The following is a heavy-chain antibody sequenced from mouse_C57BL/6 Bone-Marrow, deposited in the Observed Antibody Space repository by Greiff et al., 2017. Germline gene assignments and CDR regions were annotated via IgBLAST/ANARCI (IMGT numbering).Heavy chain of an antibody. CDR3: TTPYYSNPFAY. Sequence: VQLKESGAELVRPGASVKLSCTASGLNIKDDYMHWVKQRPEQGLEWIGWIDPENGDTEYASKFQGKATITADTSSNTAYLQLSSLTSEDTAVYYCTTPYYSNPFAYWGQGTLVTVSA. D-gene: IGHD2-5*01. J-gene: IGHJ3*01. CDR1: GLNIKDDY. V-gene: IGHV14-4*01. CDR2: IDPENGDT.